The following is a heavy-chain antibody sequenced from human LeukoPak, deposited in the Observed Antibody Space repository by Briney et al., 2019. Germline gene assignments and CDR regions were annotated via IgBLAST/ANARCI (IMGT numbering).Heavy chain of an antibody. Sequence: ASVKVSCKASGYTFTSYGISWVRQAPGQGLEWMGWISAYNGNTNYAQKLQGRVTMTTDTSTSTAYMELRSLRSDDTAVYYCARGMYCSGSSCYSIFDYWGQGTLVTVSS. J-gene: IGHJ4*02. CDR2: ISAYNGNT. V-gene: IGHV1-18*01. D-gene: IGHD2-15*01. CDR1: GYTFTSYG. CDR3: ARGMYCSGSSCYSIFDY.